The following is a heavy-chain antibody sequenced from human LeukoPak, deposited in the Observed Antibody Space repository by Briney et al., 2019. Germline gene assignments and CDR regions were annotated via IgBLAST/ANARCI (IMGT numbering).Heavy chain of an antibody. V-gene: IGHV3-23*01. Sequence: GGSLRLSCAASGFTFSSYGMSWVRQAPGKGLEWVSAISGSGGSTYYADSVKGRFTISRDNSKNTLYLQMNSLRAEDTAVYYCAKVRRGHIVVVVATNGYFDYWGQGTLVTVSS. CDR3: AKVRRGHIVVVVATNGYFDY. CDR1: GFTFSSYG. D-gene: IGHD2-15*01. J-gene: IGHJ4*02. CDR2: ISGSGGST.